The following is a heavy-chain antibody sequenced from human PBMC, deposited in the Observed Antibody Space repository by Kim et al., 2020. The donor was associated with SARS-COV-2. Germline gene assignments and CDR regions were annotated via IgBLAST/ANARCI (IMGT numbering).Heavy chain of an antibody. Sequence: ASVKVSCKVSGYTLTELSMHWVRQAPGKGLEWMGGFDPEDGETIYAQKFQGRVTMTEDTSTDTAYMELSSLRSEDTAVYYCATGPCIAVAGTGLFYYYYGMDVWGRGTTVTVSS. J-gene: IGHJ6*02. CDR1: GYTLTELS. CDR2: FDPEDGET. V-gene: IGHV1-24*01. D-gene: IGHD6-19*01. CDR3: ATGPCIAVAGTGLFYYYYGMDV.